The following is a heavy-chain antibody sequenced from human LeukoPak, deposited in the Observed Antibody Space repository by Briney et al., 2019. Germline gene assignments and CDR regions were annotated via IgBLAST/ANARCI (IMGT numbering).Heavy chain of an antibody. Sequence: SDTLSLTCTVSGGSISSYYWSWIRQPPGKGLAWIGYIYYRGSTNYHPSLTSRVTISLDTSKNQFSLTLSSATAADPAVYYRARPCGTVLDYWGQGTLVTVSS. CDR3: ARPCGTVLDY. CDR2: IYYRGST. D-gene: IGHD4-4*01. J-gene: IGHJ4*02. CDR1: GGSISSYY. V-gene: IGHV4-59*08.